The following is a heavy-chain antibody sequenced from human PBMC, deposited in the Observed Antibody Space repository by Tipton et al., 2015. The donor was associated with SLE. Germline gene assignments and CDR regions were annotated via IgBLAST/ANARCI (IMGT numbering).Heavy chain of an antibody. D-gene: IGHD6-19*01. V-gene: IGHV4-4*02. J-gene: IGHJ4*02. CDR3: AKTTVYSNDWPYFDH. CDR1: GGSINSYNW. CDR2: IYHSGTT. Sequence: TLSLTCAVSGGSINSYNWWTWVRQPPGKGLEWIGEIYHSGTTNYNPSLKRRITISLDKSNNHFSLTLNSVTAADTAVYYCAKTTVYSNDWPYFDHWGQGTLVTVSS.